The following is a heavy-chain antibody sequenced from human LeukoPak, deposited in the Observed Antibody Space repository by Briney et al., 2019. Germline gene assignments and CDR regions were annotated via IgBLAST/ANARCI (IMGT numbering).Heavy chain of an antibody. J-gene: IGHJ4*02. Sequence: GGSLRLSCAASGFTFSSYGMHWVRQAPGKGLEWVALISYDGSNQYYADPVKGRFTISRDNSKNTLYLQMNSLKTEDTAVYYCTTVRLWFGELLPREDFDYWGQGTLVTVSS. CDR3: TTVRLWFGELLPREDFDY. CDR1: GFTFSSYG. V-gene: IGHV3-30*03. D-gene: IGHD3-10*01. CDR2: ISYDGSNQ.